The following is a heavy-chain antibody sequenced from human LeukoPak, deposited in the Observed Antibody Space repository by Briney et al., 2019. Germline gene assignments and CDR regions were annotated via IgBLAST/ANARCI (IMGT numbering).Heavy chain of an antibody. CDR3: ARDDWGDYWYFDL. CDR2: INPNSGGT. Sequence: ASVKVSCKASRYTFTDYYMLWVRQAPGQGLEWMGRINPNSGGTNYAQKFQGRVTMTRDTSISTAYMDLSRLRSDDTAVYYCARDDWGDYWYFDLWGRGTLVTVSS. J-gene: IGHJ2*01. CDR1: RYTFTDYY. D-gene: IGHD3-9*01. V-gene: IGHV1-2*06.